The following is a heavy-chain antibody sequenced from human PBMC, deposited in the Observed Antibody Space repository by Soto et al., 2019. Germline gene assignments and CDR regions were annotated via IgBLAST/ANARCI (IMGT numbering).Heavy chain of an antibody. J-gene: IGHJ4*02. CDR1: GFTFSSYG. CDR2: ISYDGSNK. V-gene: IGHV3-30*18. CDR3: AKDQDTGVGGYDWSFDY. Sequence: GGSLRLSCAASGFTFSSYGMHWVRQAPGKGLEWVAVISYDGSNKYYADSVKGRFTISRDNSKNTLYLQMNSLRAEDTAVYYCAKDQDTGVGGYDWSFDYWGQGTLVTVSS. D-gene: IGHD5-12*01.